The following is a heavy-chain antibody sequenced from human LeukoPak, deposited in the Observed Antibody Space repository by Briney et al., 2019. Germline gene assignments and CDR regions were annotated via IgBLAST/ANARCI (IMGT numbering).Heavy chain of an antibody. CDR2: GVPIFGTA. CDR1: GGTFSIYA. J-gene: IGHJ6*03. Sequence: GASVKVSCNASGGTFSIYANSWGRQAPGQGLELKGGGVPIFGTANYEQKFQGRGSITTDESTSTAYLELSSLRSEDTAVYYCAAYLLTSGWTYYYMDVWGQGTTVTVSS. D-gene: IGHD6-19*01. V-gene: IGHV1-69*05. CDR3: AAYLLTSGWTYYYMDV.